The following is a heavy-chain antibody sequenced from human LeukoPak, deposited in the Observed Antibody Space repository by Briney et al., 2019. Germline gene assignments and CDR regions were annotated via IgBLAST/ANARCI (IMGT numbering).Heavy chain of an antibody. J-gene: IGHJ4*02. CDR2: ISSSSSTI. CDR3: ARAPQTYYDFWSGYSEAPQFDY. D-gene: IGHD3-3*01. Sequence: PGGTLRLSCAASGFTFNSYSMNWVRQAPGKGLEWVSYISSSSSTIYYADSVKGRFTISRDNAKNSLYLQMNSLRAEDTAVYYCARAPQTYYDFWSGYSEAPQFDYWGQGTLVTVSS. V-gene: IGHV3-48*04. CDR1: GFTFNSYS.